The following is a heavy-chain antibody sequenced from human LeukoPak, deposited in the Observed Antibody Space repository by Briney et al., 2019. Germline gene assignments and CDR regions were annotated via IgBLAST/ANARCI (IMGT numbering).Heavy chain of an antibody. V-gene: IGHV4-34*01. CDR3: ARLSTVTTLDY. Sequence: GSLRLSCAASGFTFSSYGMHWVRQAPGKGLEWIGEINHSGSTNYNPSLKSRVTISVDTSKNQFSLKLSSVTAADTAVYYCARLSTVTTLDYWGQGTLVTVSS. CDR2: INHSGST. CDR1: GFTFSSYG. D-gene: IGHD4-11*01. J-gene: IGHJ4*02.